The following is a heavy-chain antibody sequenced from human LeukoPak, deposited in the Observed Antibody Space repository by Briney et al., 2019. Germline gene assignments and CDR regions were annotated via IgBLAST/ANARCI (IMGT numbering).Heavy chain of an antibody. V-gene: IGHV1-46*01. D-gene: IGHD4-17*01. Sequence: ASVKVSCKASGYTFTSYYMHWVRQAPGQGLEWMGIINPSGGSTSYAQKFQGRVTMTRDTSTSTVYMELSSLRSEDTAVYYCASPTVTPFYYYYGMDVWGQGITVTVSS. CDR2: INPSGGST. CDR3: ASPTVTPFYYYYGMDV. CDR1: GYTFTSYY. J-gene: IGHJ6*02.